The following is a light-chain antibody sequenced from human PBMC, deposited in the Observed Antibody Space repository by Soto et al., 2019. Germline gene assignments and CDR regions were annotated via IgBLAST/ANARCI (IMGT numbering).Light chain of an antibody. CDR3: HQYGSSLGT. J-gene: IGKJ2*01. Sequence: IVLTQSPVTLYLSPGEGATLSCRASQSVTGTNLAWYQQRAGQAPRLLIYDAVRRATGIPDRFSGSGSGTDFTLTISRLEPEDFAVYYCHQYGSSLGTFGQGTKVEV. V-gene: IGKV3-20*01. CDR2: DAV. CDR1: QSVTGTN.